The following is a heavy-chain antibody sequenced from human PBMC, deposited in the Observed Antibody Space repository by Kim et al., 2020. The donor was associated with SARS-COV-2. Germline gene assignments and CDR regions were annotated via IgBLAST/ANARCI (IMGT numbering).Heavy chain of an antibody. CDR1: GGSFSGYY. Sequence: SETLSLTCAVYGGSFSGYYWSWIRQPPGKGLEWIGEINHSGSTNYNPSLKSRVTISVDTSKNQFSLQLSSVTAADTAVYYCAGGAVGAAAGTYGYWGQGTLVTVSS. J-gene: IGHJ4*02. V-gene: IGHV4-34*01. D-gene: IGHD6-13*01. CDR2: INHSGST. CDR3: AGGAVGAAAGTYGY.